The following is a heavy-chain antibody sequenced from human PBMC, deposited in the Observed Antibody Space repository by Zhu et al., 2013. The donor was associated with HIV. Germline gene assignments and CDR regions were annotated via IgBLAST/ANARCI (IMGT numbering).Heavy chain of an antibody. Sequence: QVQLVQSGAEVKKPGASVKVSCKASGYTFTSYGISWVRQAPGQGLEWMGWISAYNGNTNYAQKFQGRVTITADESTSTAYMELSSLRSEDTAVYYCARGLSRDGYNYFDYWGQGTLVTVSS. J-gene: IGHJ4*02. D-gene: IGHD5-12*01. CDR2: ISAYNGNT. V-gene: IGHV1-18*01. CDR1: GYTFTSYG. CDR3: ARGLSRDGYNYFDY.